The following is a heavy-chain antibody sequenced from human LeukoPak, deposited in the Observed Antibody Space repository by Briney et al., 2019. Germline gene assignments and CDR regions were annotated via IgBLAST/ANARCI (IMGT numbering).Heavy chain of an antibody. J-gene: IGHJ6*02. CDR1: DYTFSKYA. D-gene: IGHD2-21*02. V-gene: IGHV1-18*01. Sequence: ASVKVSCKASDYTFSKYAIIWVRQAPGQGLEWMGWISAYNGNTNYAQKLQGRVTMTTDTSTTTAYMELMSLRSDDTAVYYCARQNPPLQYCGGDCSAYYYYGIDVWGQGTTVTVSS. CDR3: ARQNPPLQYCGGDCSAYYYYGIDV. CDR2: ISAYNGNT.